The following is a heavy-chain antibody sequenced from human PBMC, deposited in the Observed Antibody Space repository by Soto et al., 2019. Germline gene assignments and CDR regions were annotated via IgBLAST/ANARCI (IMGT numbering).Heavy chain of an antibody. Sequence: GGSLRLSCAASGFTFTRYSMSWVRQAPGKGLEWVSSISSTTNYIYYGDSMKGRFTISRDNAKNSLYLEMNSLRAEDTAVYYCARESEDLTSNFDYWGQGTLLTVSS. V-gene: IGHV3-21*06. CDR3: ARESEDLTSNFDY. J-gene: IGHJ4*02. CDR2: ISSTTNYI. CDR1: GFTFTRYS.